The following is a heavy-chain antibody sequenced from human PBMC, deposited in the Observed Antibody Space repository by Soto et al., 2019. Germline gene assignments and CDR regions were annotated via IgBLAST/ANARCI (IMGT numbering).Heavy chain of an antibody. J-gene: IGHJ4*02. CDR2: ISGSGGST. Sequence: GESLKISCAASGFTFSSYAMSWVRQAPGKGLEWVSAISGSGGSTYYADSVKGRFTISRDNSKNTLYLQMNSLRAEDTAVYYCAKVLITMVRGVIITAYFDYWGQGTLVTVSS. D-gene: IGHD3-10*01. V-gene: IGHV3-23*01. CDR1: GFTFSSYA. CDR3: AKVLITMVRGVIITAYFDY.